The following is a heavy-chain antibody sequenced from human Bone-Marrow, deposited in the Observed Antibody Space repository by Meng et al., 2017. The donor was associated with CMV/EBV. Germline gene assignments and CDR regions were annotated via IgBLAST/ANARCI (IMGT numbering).Heavy chain of an antibody. CDR3: ARVTLARRQTHDAFDI. Sequence: SETLSLTCTVSGGSISSGDYYWSWIRQPPGKGLEWIGYIYYSGSTYYNPSLKSRVTISVDTSKNQFSLKLSSVTAADTAVYYCARVTLARRQTHDAFDIWGQGTMITVSS. CDR2: IYYSGST. CDR1: GGSISSGDYY. V-gene: IGHV4-30-4*08. J-gene: IGHJ3*02. D-gene: IGHD4-23*01.